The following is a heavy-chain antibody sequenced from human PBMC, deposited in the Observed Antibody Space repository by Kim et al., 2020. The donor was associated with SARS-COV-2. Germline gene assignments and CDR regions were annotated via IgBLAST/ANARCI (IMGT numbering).Heavy chain of an antibody. J-gene: IGHJ4*01. CDR3: TTDLPGRGGFPDY. CDR1: GVIFSNLW. Sequence: GGSLRLSCTASGVIFSNLWMTWVRQAPGKGLEWVGRMKSEVDGGTTHYAAPVEGRFAISRDDSKKTLYLQPNSLKSEDTADYSCTTDLPGRGGFPDYWG. V-gene: IGHV3-15*01. D-gene: IGHD3-10*01. CDR2: MKSEVDGGTT.